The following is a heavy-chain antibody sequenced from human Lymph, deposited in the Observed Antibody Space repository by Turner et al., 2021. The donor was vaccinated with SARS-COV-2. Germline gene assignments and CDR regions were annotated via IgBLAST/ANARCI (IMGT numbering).Heavy chain of an antibody. CDR3: AGIVTHGRGGGVYYYYYGMDV. D-gene: IGHD2-15*01. CDR2: IIPMLVKA. CDR1: GGTFSSSA. J-gene: IGHJ6*02. Sequence: QVQLVQSGAEVKKPGSSVKVSCKASGGTFSSSAISWVRQAPVQGLGWMGDIIPMLVKANNAHKYQGKDTFAADKPTSTSKKELNSLMSEETACFYYAGIVTHGRGGGVYYYYYGMDVWGQGTTVTVSS. V-gene: IGHV1-69*10.